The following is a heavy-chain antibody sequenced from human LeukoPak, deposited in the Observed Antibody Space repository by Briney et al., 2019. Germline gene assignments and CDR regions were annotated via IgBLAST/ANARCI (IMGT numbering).Heavy chain of an antibody. CDR2: IYYSGST. D-gene: IGHD3-22*01. Sequence: SETLSLTCTVSGGSISSYYWSWIRQLPGKGLEWIGYIYYSGSTNYNPSLKSRVTISVDTSKNQFSLKLSSVTAADTAVYYCARDLSYYYDSSGHHAFDIWGQGTMVTVSS. V-gene: IGHV4-59*01. CDR3: ARDLSYYYDSSGHHAFDI. CDR1: GGSISSYY. J-gene: IGHJ3*02.